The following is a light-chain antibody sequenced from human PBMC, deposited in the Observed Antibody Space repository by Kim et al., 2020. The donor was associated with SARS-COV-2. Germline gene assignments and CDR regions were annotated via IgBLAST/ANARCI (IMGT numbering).Light chain of an antibody. CDR2: EVS. Sequence: QSALTQPPSASGSPGQSVTISCTGTSSDVGGYNYVSWYQQHPGKAPKLIIYEVSKRPSGVPDRFSGSKSGNTASLTVSGLQAEDEADYYCSSYAGSTLFGGGTQLTVL. V-gene: IGLV2-8*01. CDR3: SSYAGSTL. J-gene: IGLJ2*01. CDR1: SSDVGGYNY.